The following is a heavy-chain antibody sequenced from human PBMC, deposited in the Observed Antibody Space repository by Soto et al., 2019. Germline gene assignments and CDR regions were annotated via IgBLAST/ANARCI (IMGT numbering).Heavy chain of an antibody. CDR3: ASHSGVAALGGLDH. CDR1: GGSFTSDY. V-gene: IGHV4-59*08. Sequence: QVQLQESGPGPVKPSETLSLTCTVSGGSFTSDYWSWIRQPPGKGLQWIGYIYYNGTTNYNPSLKSRLTISQDTAKGQISLELTSLTAADTAVYYCASHSGVAALGGLDHWGQGTLVTVSS. CDR2: IYYNGTT. J-gene: IGHJ4*02. D-gene: IGHD2-8*01.